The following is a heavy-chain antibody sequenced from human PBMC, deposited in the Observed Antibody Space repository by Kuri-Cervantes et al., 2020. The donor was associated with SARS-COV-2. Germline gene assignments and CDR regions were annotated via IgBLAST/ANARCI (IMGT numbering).Heavy chain of an antibody. D-gene: IGHD7-27*01. CDR2: TYYRSKWYD. CDR1: GDSVSSKIAA. Sequence: SCAISGDSVSSKIAAWNWIRQSPSRGLKWLGRTYYRSKWYDDYAVSVKSRISINPDTSKNQFSLHLNSVTPEDTAVYYCARGTNWPPDGWFDPWGQGTLVTVSS. J-gene: IGHJ5*02. CDR3: ARGTNWPPDGWFDP. V-gene: IGHV6-1*01.